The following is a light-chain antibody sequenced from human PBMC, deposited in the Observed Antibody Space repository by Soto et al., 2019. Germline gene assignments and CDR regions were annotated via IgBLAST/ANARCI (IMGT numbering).Light chain of an antibody. CDR2: GTS. CDR3: QQYGDSPGT. Sequence: EIVLTQSPGTLSLSPGERATLSCRASQSVRSNYLAWYQQKPGQAPSLLIYGTSGRTGGTPDRFTGSGSGTDFTLTISSLEPEDFAVYFWQQYGDSPGTFGQGTKLEIK. CDR1: QSVRSNY. V-gene: IGKV3-20*01. J-gene: IGKJ2*01.